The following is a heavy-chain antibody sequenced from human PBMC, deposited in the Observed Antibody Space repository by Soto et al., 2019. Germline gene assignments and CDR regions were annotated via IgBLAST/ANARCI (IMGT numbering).Heavy chain of an antibody. V-gene: IGHV3-73*01. D-gene: IGHD5-18*01. CDR2: IRSKANSYAT. CDR3: TRPADTAMSLENYYYYGRDV. J-gene: IGHJ6*02. Sequence: GGSLRLSCAASGFTFSGSAMHWVRQASGKGLEWVGRIRSKANSYATAYAASVKGRFTISRDDSKNTAYLQMNSLKTEDTAVYYCTRPADTAMSLENYYYYGRDVWGQGTTATASS. CDR1: GFTFSGSA.